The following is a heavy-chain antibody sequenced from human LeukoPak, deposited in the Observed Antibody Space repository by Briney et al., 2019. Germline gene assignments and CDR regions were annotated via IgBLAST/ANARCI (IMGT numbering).Heavy chain of an antibody. V-gene: IGHV1-46*01. Sequence: ASVKVSCKASGYTFTSYYMHWVRQAPGQGLEWVGIINPSGGSTSYAQKFQGRVTMTRDTSTSTVYMVLSSLRSEDTAVYYCARARYYYDSSGYLVPDPTFDYWGQGTLVTVSS. CDR2: INPSGGST. CDR3: ARARYYYDSSGYLVPDPTFDY. D-gene: IGHD3-22*01. CDR1: GYTFTSYY. J-gene: IGHJ4*02.